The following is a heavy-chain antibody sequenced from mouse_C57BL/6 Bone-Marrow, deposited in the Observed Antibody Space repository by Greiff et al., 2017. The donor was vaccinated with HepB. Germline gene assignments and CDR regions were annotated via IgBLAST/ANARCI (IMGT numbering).Heavy chain of an antibody. CDR2: IDPSDSYT. CDR3: ARSDYHYDGVFAY. V-gene: IGHV1-69*01. D-gene: IGHD2-4*01. J-gene: IGHJ3*01. CDR1: GYTFTSYW. Sequence: VQLKQPGAELVMPGASVKLSCKASGYTFTSYWMHWVKQRPGQGLEWIGEIDPSDSYTNYNQKFKGKSTLTVDKSSSTAYMQLSSLTSEDSAVYYCARSDYHYDGVFAYWGQGTVVTVSA.